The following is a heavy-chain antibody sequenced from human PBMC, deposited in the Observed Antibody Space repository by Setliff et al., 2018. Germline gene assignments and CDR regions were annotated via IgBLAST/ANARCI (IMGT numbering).Heavy chain of an antibody. CDR1: GGSISSGGYY. D-gene: IGHD3-22*01. Sequence: LSLTCTVSGGSISSGGYYWSWIRQHPGKGLEWIGYIYYSGSTYYNPSLKSRVTISVDTSKNQFSLKLSSVTAADTAVYYCARDRSYYDSSGYYDYAFDIWGQGTMVTVSS. CDR2: IYYSGST. J-gene: IGHJ3*02. V-gene: IGHV4-31*03. CDR3: ARDRSYYDSSGYYDYAFDI.